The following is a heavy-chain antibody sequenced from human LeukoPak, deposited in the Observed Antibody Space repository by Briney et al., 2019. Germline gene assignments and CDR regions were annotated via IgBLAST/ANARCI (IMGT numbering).Heavy chain of an antibody. CDR1: GGSFSGYY. J-gene: IGHJ5*02. CDR3: ARHYDILTGYTHTNWFDP. V-gene: IGHV4-34*01. Sequence: PSETLSLTCAVYGGSFSGYYWSWIRQPPGKGLEWIGEINHSGSTNYNPSLKSRVTISVDTSKNQFSLKLSSVTAADTAVYYCARHYDILTGYTHTNWFDPWGQGTLVTVSS. D-gene: IGHD3-9*01. CDR2: INHSGST.